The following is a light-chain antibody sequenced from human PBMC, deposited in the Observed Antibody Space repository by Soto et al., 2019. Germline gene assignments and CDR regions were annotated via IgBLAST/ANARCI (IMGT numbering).Light chain of an antibody. CDR3: SSYTSISTPMV. Sequence: QSALTQPASVSGSPGQSITISCTGTSSDVGGYNYVSWYQQHPGKAPKLMIYDVSNRPSGVSNRFSGSKSGNTVSLTISGLQAEDEADYYCSSYTSISTPMVFGGGTKLTVL. V-gene: IGLV2-14*01. J-gene: IGLJ2*01. CDR1: SSDVGGYNY. CDR2: DVS.